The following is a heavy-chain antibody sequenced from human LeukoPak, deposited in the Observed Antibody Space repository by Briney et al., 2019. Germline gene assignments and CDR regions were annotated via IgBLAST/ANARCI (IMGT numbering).Heavy chain of an antibody. CDR1: GFTFSSYS. CDR3: ARDCYGGSDFDY. J-gene: IGHJ4*02. CDR2: ISSSSSYI. Sequence: PGGSLRLSCAASGFTFSSYSMNWVRQAPGNGLEWVSSISSSSSYIYYADSVKGRFTISRDNAKNSLYLQMNSLRAEDTAVYYCARDCYGGSDFDYWGQGTLVTVSS. V-gene: IGHV3-21*01. D-gene: IGHD4-23*01.